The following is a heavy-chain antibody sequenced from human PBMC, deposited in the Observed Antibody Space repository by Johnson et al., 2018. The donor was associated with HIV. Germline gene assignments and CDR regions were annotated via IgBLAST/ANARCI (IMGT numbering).Heavy chain of an antibody. D-gene: IGHD6-19*01. CDR1: GFTFSSYG. V-gene: IGHV3-74*02. Sequence: VQLVESGGGVVQPGGSLRLSCAASGFTFSSYGMHWVRQAPGKGLVWVSHINSDGSSTNYADSVMGRFTISRDNAKNRLFLQMDSLRAEDTAFYYCARYNSGWDPHAFDIWGQGTMVTISS. CDR2: INSDGSST. CDR3: ARYNSGWDPHAFDI. J-gene: IGHJ3*02.